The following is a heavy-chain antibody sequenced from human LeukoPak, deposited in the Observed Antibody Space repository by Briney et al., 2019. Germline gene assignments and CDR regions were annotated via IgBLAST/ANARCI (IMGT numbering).Heavy chain of an antibody. CDR2: ISPNSGGT. CDR1: GYTFTGYY. V-gene: IGHV1-2*02. Sequence: ASVKVSCRASGYTFTGYYMHWVRQAPGQGLEWMAWISPNSGGTNYAQKFQGRVTMTRDTSISTAYMELSRLRSDDTAVYYCARDRGIAVASTPDYWGQGTLVTVSS. D-gene: IGHD6-19*01. CDR3: ARDRGIAVASTPDY. J-gene: IGHJ4*02.